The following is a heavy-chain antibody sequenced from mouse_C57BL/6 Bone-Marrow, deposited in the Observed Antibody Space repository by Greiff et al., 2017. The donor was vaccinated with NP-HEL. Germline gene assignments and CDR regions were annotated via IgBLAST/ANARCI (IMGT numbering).Heavy chain of an antibody. CDR2: IHPNSGST. D-gene: IGHD1-1*01. CDR1: GYTFTSYW. J-gene: IGHJ2*01. Sequence: QVQLQQSGAELVKPGASVKLSCKASGYTFTSYWMHWVKQRPGQGLEWIGMIHPNSGSTNYNEKFKSKATLTVDKSSSTAYMQLSSLTSEDSAVYYCARGGYYYGSSYVEYYFDYWGQGTTLTVAS. CDR3: ARGGYYYGSSYVEYYFDY. V-gene: IGHV1-64*01.